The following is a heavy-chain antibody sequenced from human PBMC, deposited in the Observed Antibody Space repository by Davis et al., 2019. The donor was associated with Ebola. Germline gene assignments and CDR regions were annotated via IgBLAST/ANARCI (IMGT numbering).Heavy chain of an antibody. CDR2: INSDGSST. CDR1: GFTFSSYW. Sequence: HTGGSLRLSCAPSGFTFSSYWMHWVRQAPGKGLVWVSRINSDGSSTSYADSVKGRFTISRDNAKNTLYLQMNSLRAEDTAVYYCARVGYGDYWRWFDPWGQGTLVTVSS. J-gene: IGHJ5*02. CDR3: ARVGYGDYWRWFDP. V-gene: IGHV3-74*01. D-gene: IGHD4-17*01.